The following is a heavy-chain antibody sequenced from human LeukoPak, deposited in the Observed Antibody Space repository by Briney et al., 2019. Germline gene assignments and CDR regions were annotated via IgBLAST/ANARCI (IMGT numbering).Heavy chain of an antibody. V-gene: IGHV1-2*02. J-gene: IGHJ3*02. CDR3: ARGPLSRLRFLAHAFDI. CDR2: INPNSGGT. Sequence: GASVKVSCKASGYTFTSYDINWVRQAPGQGLEWMGWINPNSGGTDYAQKFQGRVTMTRDTSISTAYMELSRLRSDDTAVYYCARGPLSRLRFLAHAFDIWGQGTMVTVSS. CDR1: GYTFTSYD. D-gene: IGHD3-3*01.